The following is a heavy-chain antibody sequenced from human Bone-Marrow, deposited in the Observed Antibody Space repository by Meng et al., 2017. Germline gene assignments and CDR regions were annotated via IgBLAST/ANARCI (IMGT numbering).Heavy chain of an antibody. V-gene: IGHV7-4-1*02. CDR1: GYTFTGYY. CDR3: ARGIDYDFWSGYHYYYGMDV. J-gene: IGHJ6*02. Sequence: ASVKVSCKASGYTFTGYYMHWVRQAPGQGLEWMGWINTNTGNPTYAQGFTGRLVFSLDTSVSTAYLQISSLKAEDTAVYYCARGIDYDFWSGYHYYYGMDVWGQGTTVTVSS. CDR2: INTNTGNP. D-gene: IGHD3-3*01.